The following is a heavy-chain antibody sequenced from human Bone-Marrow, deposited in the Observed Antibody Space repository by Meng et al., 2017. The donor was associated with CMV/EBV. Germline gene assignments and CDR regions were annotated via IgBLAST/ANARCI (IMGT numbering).Heavy chain of an antibody. J-gene: IGHJ5*02. CDR2: ICYSGST. CDR3: ARGGIQQQLVPGFWFDP. CDR1: SISSGGYY. Sequence: SISSGGYYWRWLRQTPGKGLEWIEYICYSGSTYYNPSLRSRVTISVDTSKNQFSLKLSSVTAADTAVYYCARGGIQQQLVPGFWFDPWGQGTLVTVSS. D-gene: IGHD6-13*01. V-gene: IGHV4-31*02.